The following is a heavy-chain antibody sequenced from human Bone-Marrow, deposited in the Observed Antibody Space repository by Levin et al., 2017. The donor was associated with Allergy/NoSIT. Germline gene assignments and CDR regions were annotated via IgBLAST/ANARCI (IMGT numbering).Heavy chain of an antibody. D-gene: IGHD6-19*01. Sequence: LSQTLSLTCTVSGGSISSGYYYWAWIRQPPGQGLEWIGSIYYSGSTYYNPSLKSRVTISVDTSKNQFSLKLTSVTAADTAVYYCARHLGQWLGPFDYWGQGTLVTVSS. V-gene: IGHV4-39*01. J-gene: IGHJ4*02. CDR3: ARHLGQWLGPFDY. CDR2: IYYSGST. CDR1: GGSISSGYYY.